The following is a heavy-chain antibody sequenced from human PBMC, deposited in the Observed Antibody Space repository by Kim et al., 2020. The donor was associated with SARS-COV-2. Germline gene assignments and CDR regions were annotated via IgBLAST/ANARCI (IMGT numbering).Heavy chain of an antibody. CDR1: GFGFNTYR. D-gene: IGHD3-22*01. V-gene: IGHV3-21*06. J-gene: IGHJ4*02. CDR3: VRGHSSGYYYDY. CDR2: MDFSGTYI. Sequence: GGSLRLSCAASGFGFNTYRMNWVRQAPGKGPEWVSSMDFSGTYIFYAGSVKGRFTTSRDNVRNFMYLQMNSVTAEDTAVYYCVRGHSSGYYYDYWGQGTLVPVSS.